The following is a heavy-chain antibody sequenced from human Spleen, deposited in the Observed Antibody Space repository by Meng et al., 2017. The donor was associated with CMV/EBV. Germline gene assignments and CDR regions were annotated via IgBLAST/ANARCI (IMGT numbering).Heavy chain of an antibody. Sequence: ASGYTFTSYAMHWVRQAPGQRLEWMGWINAGNGNTKYSQKFQGGVTITRDTSASTAYMELSSLRSEDTAVYYCAREGDSSGYKDFDYWGQGTLVTVSS. CDR2: INAGNGNT. CDR1: GYTFTSYA. D-gene: IGHD3-22*01. CDR3: AREGDSSGYKDFDY. V-gene: IGHV1-3*01. J-gene: IGHJ4*02.